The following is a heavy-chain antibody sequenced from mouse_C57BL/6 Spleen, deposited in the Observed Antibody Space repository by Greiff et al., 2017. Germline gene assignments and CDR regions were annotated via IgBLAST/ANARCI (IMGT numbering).Heavy chain of an antibody. Sequence: EVKLMESGPVLVKPGASVKMSCKASGYTFTDYYMNWVKQSHGKSLEWIGVINPYNGGTSYNQKFKGKATLTVDKSSSTAYMELNSLTSEDSAVYYCVRNKIYDGYYDAMDYWGQGTSVTVSS. D-gene: IGHD2-3*01. CDR3: VRNKIYDGYYDAMDY. V-gene: IGHV1-19*01. J-gene: IGHJ4*01. CDR1: GYTFTDYY. CDR2: INPYNGGT.